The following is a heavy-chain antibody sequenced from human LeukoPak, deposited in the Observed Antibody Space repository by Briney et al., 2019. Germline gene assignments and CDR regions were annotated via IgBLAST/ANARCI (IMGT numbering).Heavy chain of an antibody. J-gene: IGHJ4*02. Sequence: PSETLSLTCAVSGYSISSGYYWGSIRQPPGKGLEWIGSIYHSGSTYYNPSLKSRVTISVDTSKNQFSLKLSSVTAADTAVYYCARDSMVRKIDYWGQGTLVTVFS. CDR2: IYHSGST. V-gene: IGHV4-38-2*02. CDR3: ARDSMVRKIDY. CDR1: GYSISSGYY. D-gene: IGHD3-10*01.